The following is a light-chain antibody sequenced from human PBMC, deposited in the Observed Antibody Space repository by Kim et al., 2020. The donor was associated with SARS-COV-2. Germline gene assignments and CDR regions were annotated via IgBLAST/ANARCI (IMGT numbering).Light chain of an antibody. V-gene: IGLV1-44*01. Sequence: QSVLTQPPSSSGTPGQRVTISCSGSISNIGTNAVNWYQRLPGEAPKLLIYFNNQRPSGVPARFSASKSGTSASLAISGVQSEDEGDYFCAVWDDGLSGWVFGGGTQLTVL. J-gene: IGLJ2*01. CDR2: FNN. CDR3: AVWDDGLSGWV. CDR1: ISNIGTNA.